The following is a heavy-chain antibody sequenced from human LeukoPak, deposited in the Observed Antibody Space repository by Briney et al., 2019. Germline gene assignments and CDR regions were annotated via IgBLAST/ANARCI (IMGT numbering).Heavy chain of an antibody. J-gene: IGHJ3*02. V-gene: IGHV4-59*06. CDR3: AGSLITFGGVIVIPAFDI. D-gene: IGHD3-16*02. CDR1: GGSISSYY. CDR2: IYYSGST. Sequence: SETLSLTCTVSGGSISSYYWSWIRQPPGKGLEWIGYIYYSGSTYYNPSLKSRVTISVDTSKNQFSLKLSSVTAADTAVYYCAGSLITFGGVIVIPAFDIWGQGTMVTVSS.